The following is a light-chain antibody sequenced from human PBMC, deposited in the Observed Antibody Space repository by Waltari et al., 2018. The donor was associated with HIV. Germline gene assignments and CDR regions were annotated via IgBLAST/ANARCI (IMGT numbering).Light chain of an antibody. V-gene: IGKV4-1*01. CDR1: QSVLYNSNNKNY. Sequence: DIVMTQSPDSLAVSLGERVTINCKSSQSVLYNSNNKNYLAWYQQKPRQPPKLLIYWASTRESGVPDRFSGSGSGTDFTLTISSLLAEDVAVYYCQQYYSTLYSFGQGTKLEIK. CDR2: WAS. CDR3: QQYYSTLYS. J-gene: IGKJ2*03.